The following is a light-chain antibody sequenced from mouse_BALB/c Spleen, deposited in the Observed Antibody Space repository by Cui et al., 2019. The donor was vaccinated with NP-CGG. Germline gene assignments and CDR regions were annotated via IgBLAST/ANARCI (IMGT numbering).Light chain of an antibody. V-gene: IGLV1*01. J-gene: IGLJ1*01. Sequence: QAVVTQESALITSPGETVTLTCRSSTGAVTTSNYANWVQEKPDHLFTGLIGGTHNRAPGIPARFSGSLIGDKAALTITGAQTEDEAIYFCALWYSNHWVFGGGTKLTVL. CDR2: GTH. CDR3: ALWYSNHWV. CDR1: TGAVTTSNY.